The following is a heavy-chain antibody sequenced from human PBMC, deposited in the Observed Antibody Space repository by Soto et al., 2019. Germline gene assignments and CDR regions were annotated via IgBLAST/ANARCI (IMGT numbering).Heavy chain of an antibody. CDR3: AHRRQLCSFDY. V-gene: IGHV2-5*02. D-gene: IGHD5-18*01. Sequence: QITLKESGPTLVKPTQTLTLTCTFSGFSLSTSGVGVGWIRQPPGKALEWLALIYWDDDKRYSPSLKSRLTIPNDTSKNQVVLTMTSMDPVDTASYYCAHRRQLCSFDYWVQGTLVTVSS. CDR2: IYWDDDK. CDR1: GFSLSTSGVG. J-gene: IGHJ4*02.